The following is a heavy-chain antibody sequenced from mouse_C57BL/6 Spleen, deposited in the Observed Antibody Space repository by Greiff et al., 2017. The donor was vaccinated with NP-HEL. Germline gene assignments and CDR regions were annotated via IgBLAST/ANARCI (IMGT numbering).Heavy chain of an antibody. D-gene: IGHD1-1*01. CDR1: GYTFTSYW. J-gene: IGHJ2*01. CDR3: ALITTVVFDY. Sequence: QVQLQQPGAELVMPGASVKLSCKASGYTFTSYWMHWVKQRPGQGLEWIGEIDPSDSYTNYNQKFKGKSTLTVDKSSSTAYMQLSSLTSEDSAVYYCALITTVVFDYWGQGTTLTVSS. V-gene: IGHV1-69*01. CDR2: IDPSDSYT.